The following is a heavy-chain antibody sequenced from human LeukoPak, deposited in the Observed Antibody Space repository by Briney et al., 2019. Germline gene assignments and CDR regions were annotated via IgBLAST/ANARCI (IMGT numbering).Heavy chain of an antibody. V-gene: IGHV3-23*01. Sequence: GGSLRLSCAASGFTFSSYAMSWVRQAPGKGLEWVSATSGSGGSTYYADSVKGRFTISRDNSKNTLYLQMNSLRAEDTAVYYCAKATFGVPDHLWFGELLYLYFDYWGQGTLVTVSS. CDR3: AKATFGVPDHLWFGELLYLYFDY. J-gene: IGHJ4*02. D-gene: IGHD3-10*01. CDR2: TSGSGGST. CDR1: GFTFSSYA.